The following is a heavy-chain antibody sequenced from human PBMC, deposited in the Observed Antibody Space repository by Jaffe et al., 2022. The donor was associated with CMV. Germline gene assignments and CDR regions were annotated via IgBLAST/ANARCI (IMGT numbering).Heavy chain of an antibody. CDR2: IIPILGIA. CDR1: GGTFSSYA. V-gene: IGHV1-69*09. J-gene: IGHJ6*03. CDR3: ARDRGPLSSGYLPYYYYYMDV. D-gene: IGHD3-22*01. Sequence: QVQLVQSGAEVKKPGSSVKVSCKASGGTFSSYAISWVRQAPGQGLEWMGRIIPILGIANYAQKFQGRVTITADKSTSTAYMELSSLRSEDTAVYYCARDRGPLSSGYLPYYYYYMDVWGKGTTVTVSS.